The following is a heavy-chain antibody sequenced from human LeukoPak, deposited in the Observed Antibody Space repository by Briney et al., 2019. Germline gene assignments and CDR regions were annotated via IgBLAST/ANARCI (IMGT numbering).Heavy chain of an antibody. V-gene: IGHV5-51*01. J-gene: IGHJ4*02. CDR2: IYPGDSDT. CDR3: ARARGTYCSSTSCFPYYFDY. CDR1: GYSFNNYW. D-gene: IGHD2-2*01. Sequence: GESLKISCKGSGYSFNNYWIGWVRQMPGTGLEWMGIIYPGDSDTRYSPSFQGQVTISADKSISTAYLQWSSLKASDTAMYYCARARGTYCSSTSCFPYYFDYWGQGTLVTVSS.